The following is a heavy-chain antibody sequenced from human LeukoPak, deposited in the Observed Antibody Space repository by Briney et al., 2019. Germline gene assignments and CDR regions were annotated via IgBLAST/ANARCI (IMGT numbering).Heavy chain of an antibody. D-gene: IGHD3-3*01. J-gene: IGHJ4*02. Sequence: ASVKVSCKASGYTFTSYDINWERQATGQGLEWMGWMNPNSGNTGYAQKFQGRVTITRNTSISTAYMELSSLRSEDTAVYYCARAPLGGYYFSHGWGQGTLVTVSS. CDR1: GYTFTSYD. V-gene: IGHV1-8*03. CDR3: ARAPLGGYYFSHG. CDR2: MNPNSGNT.